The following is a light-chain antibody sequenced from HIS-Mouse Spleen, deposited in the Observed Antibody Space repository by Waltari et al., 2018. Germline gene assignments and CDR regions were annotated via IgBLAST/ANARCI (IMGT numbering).Light chain of an antibody. V-gene: IGLV3-21*02. CDR3: QVWDSSSDHPV. CDR2: DDS. Sequence: SYVLTQPPSVSVAPGQTARITCGGNNIGSKSVHWYQQKPGQAPVLVVYDDSDRPSGSPGRFSGSNSGNTATLPISRVEAGDEADYYCQVWDSSSDHPVFGGGTKLTVL. CDR1: NIGSKS. J-gene: IGLJ2*01.